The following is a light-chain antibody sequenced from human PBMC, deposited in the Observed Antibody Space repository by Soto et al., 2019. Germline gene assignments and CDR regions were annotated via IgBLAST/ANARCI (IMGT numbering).Light chain of an antibody. CDR3: CSYASSGIYWV. Sequence: QSALTQPASGSGSPGQSITISCTGTSSDIGTYNLVSWYQQYPGEAPKLIIYEGSNWPPGVSDRFSGSNSGNTASLTISGLQAEDEADYYCCSYASSGIYWVFGEGTKLTVL. CDR2: EGS. CDR1: SSDIGTYNL. V-gene: IGLV2-23*01. J-gene: IGLJ3*02.